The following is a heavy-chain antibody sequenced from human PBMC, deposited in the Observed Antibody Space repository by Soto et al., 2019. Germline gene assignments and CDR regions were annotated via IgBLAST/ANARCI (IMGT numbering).Heavy chain of an antibody. CDR3: AKLWWRFLEWPRVWY. D-gene: IGHD3-3*01. J-gene: IGHJ4*02. CDR2: ISYDGSNK. V-gene: IGHV3-30*18. Sequence: PGGSLRLSCAASGFTFSSYGMHWVRQAPGKGLEWVAVISYDGSNKYYADSVKGRFTISRDNSKNTLYLQMNSLRAEDTAVYYCAKLWWRFLEWPRVWYWGPGTLVTVSS. CDR1: GFTFSSYG.